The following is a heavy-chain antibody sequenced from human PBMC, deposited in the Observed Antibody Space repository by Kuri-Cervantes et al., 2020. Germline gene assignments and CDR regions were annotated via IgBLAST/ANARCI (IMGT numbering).Heavy chain of an antibody. CDR1: GFTFSSYG. CDR3: AREASWYYAFDI. Sequence: GESLKISCAVSGFTFSSYGMNWVRQAPGKGLEWVSSISSSSSYIYYADSVKGRFTISRDNAKNSLYLQMNSLRAEDTAVYYCAREASWYYAFDIWGQGTMVTVSS. V-gene: IGHV3-21*01. J-gene: IGHJ3*02. CDR2: ISSSSSYI. D-gene: IGHD6-13*01.